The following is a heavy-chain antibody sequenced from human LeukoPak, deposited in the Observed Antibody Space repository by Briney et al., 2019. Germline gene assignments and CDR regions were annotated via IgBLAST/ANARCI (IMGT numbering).Heavy chain of an antibody. Sequence: ASVKVSCKASGYTFTGYYMHWVQQAPGQGLEWMEWINPNSGGTNYAQKFQGRVTMTRDTSLSTAYMELSRLRSDDTAVYYCARDSGERGSGSYLIAYWGQGTLVTVSS. CDR1: GYTFTGYY. V-gene: IGHV1-2*02. CDR3: ARDSGERGSGSYLIAY. J-gene: IGHJ4*02. D-gene: IGHD3-10*01. CDR2: INPNSGGT.